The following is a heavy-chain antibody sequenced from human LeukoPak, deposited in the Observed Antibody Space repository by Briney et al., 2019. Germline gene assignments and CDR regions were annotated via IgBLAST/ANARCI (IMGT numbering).Heavy chain of an antibody. CDR2: IYHSGST. J-gene: IGHJ4*02. D-gene: IGHD6-19*01. Sequence: PSETLSLTCTVSGYSISSGYYWGWIRQPPGKGLEWIGSIYHSGSTYYNPSLKSRVTISVDTSKNQFSLKLSSVTAADTAAYYCARATSTVAGGGTFDYWGQGTLVTVSS. CDR3: ARATSTVAGGGTFDY. CDR1: GYSISSGYY. V-gene: IGHV4-38-2*02.